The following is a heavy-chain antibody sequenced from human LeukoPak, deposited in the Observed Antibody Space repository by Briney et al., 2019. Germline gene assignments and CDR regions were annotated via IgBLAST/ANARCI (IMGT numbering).Heavy chain of an antibody. D-gene: IGHD2-15*01. Sequence: ASVTVSCKASGYTFTSYGISWVRQAPGQGLEWMGWISAYNGNTNYAQKLQGRVTMTTDTSTSTAYMELRSLRSDDTAVYYCARDWADIVVVVAATHDNDAFDIWGQGTMVTVSS. J-gene: IGHJ3*02. CDR2: ISAYNGNT. CDR1: GYTFTSYG. V-gene: IGHV1-18*01. CDR3: ARDWADIVVVVAATHDNDAFDI.